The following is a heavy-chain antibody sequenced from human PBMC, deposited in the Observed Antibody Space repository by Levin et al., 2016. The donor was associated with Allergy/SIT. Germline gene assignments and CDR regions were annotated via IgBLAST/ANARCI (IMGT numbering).Heavy chain of an antibody. J-gene: IGHJ4*02. V-gene: IGHV4-34*01. D-gene: IGHD5-12*01. CDR3: ARGFPVATTNSGDY. Sequence: WIRQPPGKGLEWIGEINHSGSTNYNPSLKSRVTISVDTSKNQFSLKLSSVTAADTAVYYCARGFPVATTNSGDYWGQGALVTVSS. CDR2: INHSGST.